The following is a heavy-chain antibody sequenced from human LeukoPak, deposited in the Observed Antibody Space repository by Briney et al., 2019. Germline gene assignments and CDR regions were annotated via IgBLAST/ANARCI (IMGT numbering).Heavy chain of an antibody. CDR2: ISGSGGST. D-gene: IGHD6-6*01. CDR3: AKGEAAPPAPPYYWFDP. V-gene: IGHV3-23*01. Sequence: GGSLRLSCAAYGFTFSSYAMSWVRQAPGKGLEWVSAISGSGGSTYYADSVKGRITIFRDNSKNTLYLQMNSLRAEDTAVYYCAKGEAAPPAPPYYWFDPWGQGTLVTVSA. J-gene: IGHJ5*02. CDR1: GFTFSSYA.